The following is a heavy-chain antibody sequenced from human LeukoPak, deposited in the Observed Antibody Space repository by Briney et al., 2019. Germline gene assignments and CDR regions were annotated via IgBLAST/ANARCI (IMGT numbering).Heavy chain of an antibody. J-gene: IGHJ6*03. CDR1: GFTFSSYD. CDR2: IGTAGDT. D-gene: IGHD5-24*01. V-gene: IGHV3-13*01. CDR3: ARELYTRDGYNSYMDV. Sequence: PGGSLRLSCAASGFTFSSYDMHWVRQATGKGLEWVSAIGTAGDTYYPGSVKGRFTISRENAKNSLYLQMNSLRAGDTAVYYCARELYTRDGYNSYMDVWGRGTTVTVSS.